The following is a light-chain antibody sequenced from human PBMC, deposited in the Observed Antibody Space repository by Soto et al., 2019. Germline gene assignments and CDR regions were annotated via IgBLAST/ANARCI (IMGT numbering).Light chain of an antibody. CDR2: AAS. CDR1: QTVNNN. CDR3: QAYNTGPPPSES. J-gene: IGKJ3*01. V-gene: IGKV3D-15*01. Sequence: IVMTQSPATLSVSPGERATLSCRASQTVNNNLAWYQQRPCQAPRLLIYAASTRAPGVPARFSGSGPGTEFTPAISSLQSEDFAVYYRQAYNTGPPPSESVGPGTKV.